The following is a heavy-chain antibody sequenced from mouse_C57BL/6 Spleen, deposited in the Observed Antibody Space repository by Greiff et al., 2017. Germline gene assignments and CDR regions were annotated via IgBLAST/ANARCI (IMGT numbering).Heavy chain of an antibody. Sequence: VQLQQSGPELVKPGDSVKISCKASGYSFTGYFMNWVMQSHGKSLEWIGRINPYNGDTFSNQKFKGKATLTVDKSSSTAHMELRSLTSGDSAVYYCTRKEGVITRAVSRAMDYWGQGTSVTVSS. CDR3: TRKEGVITRAVSRAMDY. D-gene: IGHD2-4*01. CDR2: INPYNGDT. CDR1: GYSFTGYF. J-gene: IGHJ4*01. V-gene: IGHV1-20*01.